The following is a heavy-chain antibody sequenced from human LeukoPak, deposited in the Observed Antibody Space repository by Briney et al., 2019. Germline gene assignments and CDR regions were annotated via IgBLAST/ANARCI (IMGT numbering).Heavy chain of an antibody. CDR2: INPSGGST. CDR3: ARRAATDYFDY. D-gene: IGHD2-15*01. V-gene: IGHV1-46*01. Sequence: ASVKVSCKASGYTFTSYYIHWVRQAPGQGLEWMGIINPSGGSTSYAQKFQDRVTMTRDTSTSTVYMELSSLRSEDTAVYYCARRAATDYFDYWSQGTLVTVSS. CDR1: GYTFTSYY. J-gene: IGHJ4*02.